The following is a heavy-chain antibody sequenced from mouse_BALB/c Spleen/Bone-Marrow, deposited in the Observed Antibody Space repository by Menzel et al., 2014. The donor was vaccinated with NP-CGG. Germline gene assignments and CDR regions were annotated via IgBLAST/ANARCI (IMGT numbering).Heavy chain of an antibody. Sequence: VPLPQSGALLVKQGASVKLYCTASGFHITATYMIWVKLQPQQGLAWLGRLSPANGPTKSDTKFQGTATITADTSSHTAYLKLSSMTSEDTAADYCARSGGYGNYVAWFAYWGQGTLVTVSA. J-gene: IGHJ3*01. D-gene: IGHD2-10*02. CDR3: ARSGGYGNYVAWFAY. V-gene: IGHV14-3*02. CDR2: LSPANGPT. CDR1: GFHITATY.